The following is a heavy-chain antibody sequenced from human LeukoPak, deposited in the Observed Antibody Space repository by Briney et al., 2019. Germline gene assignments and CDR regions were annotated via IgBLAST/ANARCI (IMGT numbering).Heavy chain of an antibody. V-gene: IGHV3-33*01. CDR2: IWYDGSNK. Sequence: GGSLRLSCAASGFTFSSYGMHWVRQAPGKGLEWVAVIWYDGSNKYYADSVKGRFTISRDNSKNTLYLQMNSLRAGDTAVYYCARDPITIFGVIDYWGQGTLVTVSS. D-gene: IGHD3-3*01. CDR3: ARDPITIFGVIDY. CDR1: GFTFSSYG. J-gene: IGHJ4*02.